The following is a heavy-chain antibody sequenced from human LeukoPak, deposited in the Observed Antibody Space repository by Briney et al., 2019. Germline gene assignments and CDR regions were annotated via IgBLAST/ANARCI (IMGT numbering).Heavy chain of an antibody. Sequence: GGSLRLSCAASGFTFSSNWMHRVRQAPGKGLVWVAKINPDGNRSDYVDSVKGRFTISRDNAKNTLYLQMDSLKAEDTAVYYCTRGPADWGQGTLVIVPS. CDR1: GFTFSSNW. J-gene: IGHJ1*01. V-gene: IGHV3-74*01. CDR3: TRGPAD. CDR2: INPDGNRS.